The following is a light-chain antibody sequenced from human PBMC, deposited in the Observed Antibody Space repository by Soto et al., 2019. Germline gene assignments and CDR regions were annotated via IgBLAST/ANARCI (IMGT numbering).Light chain of an antibody. Sequence: DIQMTQSPSSLSASVGDRVTITCRASQSISGYLNWYQQQPGKAPKVLISGASTLHNGVPSRFSGRGSGTDFTLTISSLQPEDVATYYCQQSLSTLLTFGGGTKVDSK. CDR2: GAS. V-gene: IGKV1-39*01. J-gene: IGKJ4*01. CDR1: QSISGY. CDR3: QQSLSTLLT.